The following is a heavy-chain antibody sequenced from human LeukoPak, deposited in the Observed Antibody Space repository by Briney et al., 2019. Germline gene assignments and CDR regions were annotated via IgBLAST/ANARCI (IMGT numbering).Heavy chain of an antibody. D-gene: IGHD3-16*01. CDR2: IYTIGST. J-gene: IGHJ3*02. CDR3: ASLRGGGVAEFDI. V-gene: IGHV4-61*02. CDR1: GGSISSGSYY. Sequence: SETLSVTCTVSGGSISSGSYYWSWIRQPAGKGLEWIGRIYTIGSTNYNPSLKSRVTISVDTSKNQFSLKLSSVTAADTAVYYCASLRGGGVAEFDIWGQGTMVTVSS.